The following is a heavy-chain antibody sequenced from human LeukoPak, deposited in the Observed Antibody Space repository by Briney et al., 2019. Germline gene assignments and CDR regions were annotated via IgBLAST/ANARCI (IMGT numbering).Heavy chain of an antibody. V-gene: IGHV3-7*01. CDR1: GVIFSSYW. CDR2: INRDGRER. D-gene: IGHD3-22*01. CDR3: TRDISPKFSDSKSYYDAFDA. J-gene: IGHJ3*01. Sequence: GGSLRLSCAVSGVIFSSYWMTWVRQTPGKGGEWVANINRDGRERHYVDSVEGGFTISRDNAKNSLYLQMSSLRVEDTAVYYCTRDISPKFSDSKSYYDAFDAWGQGTMVTVSS.